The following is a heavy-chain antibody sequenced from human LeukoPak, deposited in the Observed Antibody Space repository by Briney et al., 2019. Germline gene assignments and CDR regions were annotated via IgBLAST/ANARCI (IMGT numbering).Heavy chain of an antibody. Sequence: GGSLRLSCAASGFTFSSYSMNWVRQAPGKGLEWVSSISSSSSYIYYADSVKGRFTISRDNAKNSLYLQMNSLRAEDTAVYYCARDREGYCSGGRCTNFDYWGQGTLVTVSS. V-gene: IGHV3-21*01. D-gene: IGHD2-15*01. CDR1: GFTFSSYS. CDR2: ISSSSSYI. J-gene: IGHJ4*02. CDR3: ARDREGYCSGGRCTNFDY.